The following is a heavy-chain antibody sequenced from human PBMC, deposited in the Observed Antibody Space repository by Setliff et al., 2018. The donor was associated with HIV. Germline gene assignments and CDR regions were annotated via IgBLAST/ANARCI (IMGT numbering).Heavy chain of an antibody. D-gene: IGHD5-18*01. CDR2: IIPILDTT. Sequence: SVKVSCKAAGGTFNNYVFSWVRKAPGRGLEWIGTIIPILDTTNYAQKFQDRVTITTDESTSTAYMELSSLRSEDTAVYYCATPLDATMGRDYWGQGTLVTVSS. CDR1: GGTFNNYV. V-gene: IGHV1-69*11. J-gene: IGHJ4*02. CDR3: ATPLDATMGRDY.